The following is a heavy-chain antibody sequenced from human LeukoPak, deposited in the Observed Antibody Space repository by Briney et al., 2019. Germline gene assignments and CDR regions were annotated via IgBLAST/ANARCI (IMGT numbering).Heavy chain of an antibody. CDR2: INWNGGST. J-gene: IGHJ6*03. Sequence: GVSLRLSCAASGFTFDEYGMRWVRQAPGKGLEWVSGINWNGGSTGYADSVKGRFTISRDNAKNSLYLQINSLRPEDTALYYCARGTLPTLYYYYMDVWGKGTTVTVSS. CDR1: GFTFDEYG. CDR3: ARGTLPTLYYYYMDV. V-gene: IGHV3-20*04.